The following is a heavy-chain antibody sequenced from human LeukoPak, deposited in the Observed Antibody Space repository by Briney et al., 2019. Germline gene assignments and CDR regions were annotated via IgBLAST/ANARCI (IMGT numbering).Heavy chain of an antibody. CDR3: AKDRPAWSYHPYYFDY. J-gene: IGHJ4*02. V-gene: IGHV3-23*01. CDR1: GFTFSSYA. Sequence: PGGSLRLSCAASGFTFSSYAMSWVRQAPGKGLEWVSAISGSGGSTYYADSVKGRFTISRDNSKNTLYLQMNSLRAEDTAVYYCAKDRPAWSYHPYYFDYWGQGTLVTVSS. D-gene: IGHD1-26*01. CDR2: ISGSGGST.